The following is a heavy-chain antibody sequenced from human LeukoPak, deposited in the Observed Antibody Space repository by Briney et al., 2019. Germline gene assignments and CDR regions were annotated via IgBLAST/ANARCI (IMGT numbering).Heavy chain of an antibody. D-gene: IGHD3-16*01. V-gene: IGHV3-48*01. CDR3: ARRGDYMAFDY. J-gene: IGHJ4*02. CDR2: ISIITSTI. CDR1: GFTFSNYG. Sequence: PGGSLRLSCTASGFTFSNYGMNWLRQAPGKGLEWVSYISIITSTIYYADSVKGRFTISRDNAKNSLFLQMNSLRAEDTAVYYCARRGDYMAFDYWGQGTLVTVSS.